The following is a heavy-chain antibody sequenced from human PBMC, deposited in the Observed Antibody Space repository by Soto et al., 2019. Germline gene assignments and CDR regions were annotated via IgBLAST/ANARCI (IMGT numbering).Heavy chain of an antibody. V-gene: IGHV3-48*02. Sequence: QGKGLEWVSSISSTSSRIYYADSVTGRFTISRDNATNSLYLQMNSLRDEDTAVYYCASFFFQAEDGIRDTFPVSAFLLNRSSDL. J-gene: IGHJ2*01. D-gene: IGHD2-15*01. CDR3: ASFFFQAEDGIRDTFPVSAFLLNRSSDL. CDR2: ISSTSSRI.